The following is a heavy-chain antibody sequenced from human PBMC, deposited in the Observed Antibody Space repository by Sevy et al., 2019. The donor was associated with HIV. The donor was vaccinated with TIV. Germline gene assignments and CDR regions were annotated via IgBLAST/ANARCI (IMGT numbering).Heavy chain of an antibody. J-gene: IGHJ4*02. CDR2: ISSSSSTI. CDR3: APGYYGSGKN. CDR1: GFTFSSYS. Sequence: GGSLRLSCAASGFTFSSYSMNWVRQAPGKGLEWVSYISSSSSTIYYADSVKGRFNISRDNAKNSLYLQMNSLRAEDTAVYYCAPGYYGSGKNWGQGTLVTVSS. D-gene: IGHD3-10*01. V-gene: IGHV3-48*01.